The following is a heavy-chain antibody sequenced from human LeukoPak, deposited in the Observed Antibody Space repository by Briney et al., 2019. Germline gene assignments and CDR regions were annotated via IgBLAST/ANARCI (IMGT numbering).Heavy chain of an antibody. CDR2: IISIVGTA. Sequence: ASVKVSCKASGGTFSSYAISWVRQAPGQALEWMGGIISIVGTANYAQKFQGRVTITADESTSTAYMELSSLRSEDTAVYYCASRHLPIFGVPYYYYGMDVWGQGTTVTVSS. J-gene: IGHJ6*02. V-gene: IGHV1-69*13. D-gene: IGHD3-3*01. CDR3: ASRHLPIFGVPYYYYGMDV. CDR1: GGTFSSYA.